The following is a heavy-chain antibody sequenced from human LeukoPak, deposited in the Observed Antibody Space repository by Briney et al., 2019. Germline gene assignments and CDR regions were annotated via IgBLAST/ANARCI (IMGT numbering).Heavy chain of an antibody. CDR3: ARGSYYDFWSGYYTGMSEYNWFDP. CDR1: GGSISSYY. J-gene: IGHJ5*02. V-gene: IGHV4-59*01. D-gene: IGHD3-3*01. CDR2: IYYSGST. Sequence: SETLSLTCTVSGGSISSYYWSWIRQPPGQGLEWIGYIYYSGSTNYNPSLKSRVTISVETSKNQFSLKLSSVTAADTAVYYCARGSYYDFWSGYYTGMSEYNWFDPWGQGTLVTVSS.